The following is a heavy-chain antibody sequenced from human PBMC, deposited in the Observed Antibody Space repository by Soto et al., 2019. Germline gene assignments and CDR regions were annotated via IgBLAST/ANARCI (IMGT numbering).Heavy chain of an antibody. Sequence: QVQLVQSGGEVKKPGASVKVSCKASGYTFNSHGISWVRQAPGQGPEWMGWISVHNGDTNYAQKLQGRVTVTTDTSTSTAYMELRSLRSEDTAVYYCALMLRGSNTDSSHSMDVWGKGTTVTVSS. D-gene: IGHD3-10*01. CDR1: GYTFNSHG. V-gene: IGHV1-18*01. CDR2: ISVHNGDT. CDR3: ALMLRGSNTDSSHSMDV. J-gene: IGHJ6*03.